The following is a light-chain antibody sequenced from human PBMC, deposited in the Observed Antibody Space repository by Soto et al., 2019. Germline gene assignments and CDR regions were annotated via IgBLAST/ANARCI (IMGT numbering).Light chain of an antibody. V-gene: IGKV3-20*01. Sequence: EIVLTQSPVTLSLSPGEKATLSCRASQSLSSSYLVWYQQKPGQAPRLLLYGSSSRATGIPDRFRGSGSGTDFTLTIRRVEPEDFAVYYCQQYGSPPYTFGQVTKLEI. CDR1: QSLSSSY. CDR3: QQYGSPPYT. CDR2: GSS. J-gene: IGKJ2*01.